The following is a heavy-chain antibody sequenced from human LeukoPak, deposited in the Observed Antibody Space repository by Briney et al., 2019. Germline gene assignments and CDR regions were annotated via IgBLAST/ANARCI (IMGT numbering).Heavy chain of an antibody. Sequence: GGSLRLSCAASGFTFNNYGMHWVRQAPGKGLEWVTFVRYDGSKKNYADSVKGRFTISRDNSKTTLYLEMNSLRVEDTAIYYCAKDGRGSITGTTFDYWGQGTLVTVSS. CDR2: VRYDGSKK. V-gene: IGHV3-30*02. D-gene: IGHD1/OR15-1a*01. CDR1: GFTFNNYG. J-gene: IGHJ4*02. CDR3: AKDGRGSITGTTFDY.